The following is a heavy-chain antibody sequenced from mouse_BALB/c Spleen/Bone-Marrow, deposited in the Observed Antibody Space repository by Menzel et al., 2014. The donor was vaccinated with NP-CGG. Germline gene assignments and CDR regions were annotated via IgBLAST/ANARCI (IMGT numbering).Heavy chain of an antibody. Sequence: QVQLQQSGAEFVKPGAPVKLSCKASGYTFTNYWMNWVKQRPGRGLEWIGRIDPSDSETHYNQKFKGKATLTVDKSSCTAYIQLSSLTSEDSAVYYCARGYYGRTYGWYFDVWGAGTTVTVSS. D-gene: IGHD1-1*01. CDR2: IDPSDSET. CDR1: GYTFTNYW. CDR3: ARGYYGRTYGWYFDV. V-gene: IGHV1-69*02. J-gene: IGHJ1*01.